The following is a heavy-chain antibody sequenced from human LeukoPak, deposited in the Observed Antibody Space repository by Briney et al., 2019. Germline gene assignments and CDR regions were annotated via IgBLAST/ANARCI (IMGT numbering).Heavy chain of an antibody. V-gene: IGHV4-34*01. D-gene: IGHD2/OR15-2a*01. Sequence: SETLSLTCADYGGSFSGYYWSWIRQPPGKGLEWIGEIDHSGSTNYNPSLKSRVTISVDTSKNQFSLKLSSVTAADTAVYYCARRSVETTFYYYYYIDVWGKGTTVTVSS. J-gene: IGHJ6*03. CDR1: GGSFSGYY. CDR2: IDHSGST. CDR3: ARRSVETTFYYYYYIDV.